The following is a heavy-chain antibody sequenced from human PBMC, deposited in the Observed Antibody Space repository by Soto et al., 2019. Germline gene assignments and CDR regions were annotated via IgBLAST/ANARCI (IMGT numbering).Heavy chain of an antibody. V-gene: IGHV3-21*01. CDR2: ISSSTTYI. CDR3: ARDPVGVDSTFFFDS. D-gene: IGHD2-21*01. Sequence: GGSLRLSCAASGFTFSYYSMTWVRQSPGRGLEWVSSISSSTTYISYADSVRGRFTISRDNAKNSLYLQMSSLRADDTAVYYCARDPVGVDSTFFFDSWGQGTLVTVSA. CDR1: GFTFSYYS. J-gene: IGHJ4*02.